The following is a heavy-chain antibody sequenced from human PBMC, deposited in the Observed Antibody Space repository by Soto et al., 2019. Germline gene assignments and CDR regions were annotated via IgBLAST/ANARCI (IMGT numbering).Heavy chain of an antibody. Sequence: KPSETLSLTCAVSGGSISSSNWWSWVRQPPGKGLEWIGEIYHSGSTNYNPSLKSRVTISVDKSKNQFSLKLSSVTAADTAVYYCARVVVVVEETPSGWFDPWGQGTLVTVSS. V-gene: IGHV4-4*02. D-gene: IGHD2-15*01. CDR2: IYHSGST. CDR1: GGSISSSNW. J-gene: IGHJ5*02. CDR3: ARVVVVVEETPSGWFDP.